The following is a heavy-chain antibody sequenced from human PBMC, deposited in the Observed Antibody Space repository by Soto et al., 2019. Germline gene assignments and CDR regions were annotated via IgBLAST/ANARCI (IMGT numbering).Heavy chain of an antibody. CDR3: AKDRGDFELAFDY. D-gene: IGHD4-17*01. J-gene: IGHJ4*02. CDR1: GFTFSSYG. CDR2: ISYDGSNK. Sequence: PGGSLRLSCAASGFTFSSYGMHWVRQAPGKGLEWVAVISYDGSNKYYADSVKGRFTISRDNSKNTLYLQMNSLRAEDTAVYYCAKDRGDFELAFDYWGQGTLVTVSS. V-gene: IGHV3-30*18.